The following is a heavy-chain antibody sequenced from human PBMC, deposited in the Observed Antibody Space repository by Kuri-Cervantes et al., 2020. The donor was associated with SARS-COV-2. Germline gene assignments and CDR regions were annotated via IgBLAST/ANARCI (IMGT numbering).Heavy chain of an antibody. Sequence: SETLSLTCAVSGYSISSGGYSWSWIRQPPGKGLEWIGSIYQAGSTFYNPSLKSRITISVDTSKNQFSLRLSSVTAADTAVYYCARHATGYSSSSYLGYYAMDVWGKGTTVTVSS. D-gene: IGHD6-13*01. V-gene: IGHV4-30-2*03. J-gene: IGHJ6*04. CDR3: ARHATGYSSSSYLGYYAMDV. CDR1: GYSISSGGYS. CDR2: IYQAGST.